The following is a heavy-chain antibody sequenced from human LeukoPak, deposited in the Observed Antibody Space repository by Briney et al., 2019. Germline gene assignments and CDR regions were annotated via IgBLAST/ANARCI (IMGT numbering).Heavy chain of an antibody. CDR1: GYTFTSYG. D-gene: IGHD3-9*01. J-gene: IGHJ4*02. CDR2: ISAYNGNT. CDR3: ARNIYDILTGYSYYYFDY. V-gene: IGHV1-18*01. Sequence: GASVKVSCKASGYTFTSYGISWVRQAPGQGLEWMGWISAYNGNTNYAQKLQGRVTMTTDTPTSTAYMELRSLRSDDTAVYYCARNIYDILTGYSYYYFDYWGQGTLVTVSS.